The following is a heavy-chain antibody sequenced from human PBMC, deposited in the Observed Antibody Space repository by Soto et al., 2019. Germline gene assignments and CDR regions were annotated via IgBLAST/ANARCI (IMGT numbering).Heavy chain of an antibody. D-gene: IGHD2-15*01. CDR2: INPNSGDT. J-gene: IGHJ4*02. V-gene: IGHV1-2*02. CDR1: GYIFTAYS. CDR3: AREASAVVSLDY. Sequence: ASVKVSCKASGYIFTAYSMHWVRQAPGQGLEWLGWINPNSGDTIYAQKFQDRVTMTCDTSVSAAYLELSSLSSDDTALYYCAREASAVVSLDYWGQGTLVTVSS.